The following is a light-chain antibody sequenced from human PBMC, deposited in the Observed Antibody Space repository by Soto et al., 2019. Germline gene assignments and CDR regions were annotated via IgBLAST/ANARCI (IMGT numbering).Light chain of an antibody. CDR2: AAS. V-gene: IGKV1-39*01. J-gene: IGKJ1*01. CDR1: QTITNY. CDR3: QQSYSSPWT. Sequence: DFQMTQSPSSLSASVGDRVTITCRASQTITNYLNWYQQKPGKAPKLLIYAASTLLSGVPSRFTGGGSGTDFTLTIDSLQPEDFATYFCQQSYSSPWTFGQGTKVEI.